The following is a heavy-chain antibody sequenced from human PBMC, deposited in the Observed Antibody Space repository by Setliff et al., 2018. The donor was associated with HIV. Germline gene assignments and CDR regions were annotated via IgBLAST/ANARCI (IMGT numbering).Heavy chain of an antibody. CDR1: GFTFSRYS. CDR3: AREMAATTHPDDPYFQH. D-gene: IGHD1-26*01. Sequence: PGGSLRLSCAASGFTFSRYSMNWVRQAPGKGLEWVSSINRSSPSYIYYADSVKGRFTISRDNAKNSLYLQMNSLRAEDTAVYYCAREMAATTHPDDPYFQHWGQGTLVTVSS. V-gene: IGHV3-21*01. J-gene: IGHJ1*01. CDR2: INRSSPSYI.